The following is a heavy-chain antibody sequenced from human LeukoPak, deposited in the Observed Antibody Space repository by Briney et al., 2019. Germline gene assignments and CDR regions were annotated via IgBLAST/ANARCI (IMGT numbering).Heavy chain of an antibody. J-gene: IGHJ4*02. Sequence: QPGGSLRLSCAASGFTFSSYAMSWVRQAPGKGLEWVSAISGSGGSTYYADSVKGRFTISRDNSKNTLYLQMNSLRAGDTAVYYCAKVKTEYCSSTSCYYNWNPPKIDRYFDYWGQGTLVTVSS. D-gene: IGHD2-2*01. CDR3: AKVKTEYCSSTSCYYNWNPPKIDRYFDY. CDR1: GFTFSSYA. V-gene: IGHV3-23*01. CDR2: ISGSGGST.